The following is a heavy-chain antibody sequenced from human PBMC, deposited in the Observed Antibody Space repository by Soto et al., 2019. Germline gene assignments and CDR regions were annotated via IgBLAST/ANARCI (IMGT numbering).Heavy chain of an antibody. V-gene: IGHV3-43*01. CDR3: AKDIGTGYSYGPDY. CDR1: GFTFYDYT. J-gene: IGHJ4*02. CDR2: ISWDGGST. D-gene: IGHD5-18*01. Sequence: SGGSLRLSCAASGFTFYDYTMHWVRQAPGEGLERVSLISWDGGSTNYADSVKGRFTISRDNSKNSLYLQMNSLRTEDTALYYCAKDIGTGYSYGPDYWGQGTLVTVSS.